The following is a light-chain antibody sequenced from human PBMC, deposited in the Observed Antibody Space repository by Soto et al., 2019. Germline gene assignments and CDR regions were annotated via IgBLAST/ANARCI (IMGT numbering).Light chain of an antibody. V-gene: IGKV1-5*03. CDR3: QQYLDWPRT. J-gene: IGKJ1*01. CDR1: QSISSW. Sequence: DIQMTQSPSTLSASVGDRVTITCRARQSISSWLAWYQQKPGKAPKLLIYKASSLESGVPSRFSGSGSGTEFTLTISSLQSDDFAVYYCQQYLDWPRTFGQGTKVDIK. CDR2: KAS.